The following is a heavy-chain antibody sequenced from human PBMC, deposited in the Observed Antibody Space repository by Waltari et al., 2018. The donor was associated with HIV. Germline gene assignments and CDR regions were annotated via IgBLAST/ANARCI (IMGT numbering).Heavy chain of an antibody. Sequence: EVQLVESGGGLVQPGGSLRLSCAASGFTFSSYWMSWVRQAPGKGLEWVGNIKQDGSEKYYVDSVNGRFTSSRDNAENSLYLQMNSLRAEDTAVYYCARGGFYGSGSKVNWGQGTLVTVS. CDR3: ARGGFYGSGSKVN. CDR1: GFTFSSYW. J-gene: IGHJ4*02. V-gene: IGHV3-7*04. D-gene: IGHD3-10*01. CDR2: IKQDGSEK.